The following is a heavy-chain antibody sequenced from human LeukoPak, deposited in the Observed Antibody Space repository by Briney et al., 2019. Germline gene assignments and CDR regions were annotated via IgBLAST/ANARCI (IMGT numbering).Heavy chain of an antibody. CDR3: ASFYCSGGSCYQYYYYYYMDV. D-gene: IGHD2-15*01. CDR2: IYYSGST. J-gene: IGHJ6*03. Sequence: PSETLSLTCTVSGGSFSSYYWSWIRQPPGKGLEWIGSIYYSGSTDYNPSLKSRVTISVDTSKNQFSLKLSSVTAADTAVYYCASFYCSGGSCYQYYYYYYMDVWGKGTTVTISS. V-gene: IGHV4-59*08. CDR1: GGSFSSYY.